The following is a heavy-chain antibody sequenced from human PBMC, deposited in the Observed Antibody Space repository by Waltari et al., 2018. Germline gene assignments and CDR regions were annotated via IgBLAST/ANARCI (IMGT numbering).Heavy chain of an antibody. J-gene: IGHJ4*02. CDR2: INPSGGST. V-gene: IGHV1-46*01. D-gene: IGHD2-2*01. Sequence: QVQLVQSGAEVKKPGASVKVSCKASGYTFTSYYMHWVRQAPGQGLEWMGIINPSGGSTSYAQKVQGRVTMTRDTSTSTVYMELSSLRSEDTAVYYCARGTPLGYCSSTSCYHFDYWGQGTLVTVSS. CDR3: ARGTPLGYCSSTSCYHFDY. CDR1: GYTFTSYY.